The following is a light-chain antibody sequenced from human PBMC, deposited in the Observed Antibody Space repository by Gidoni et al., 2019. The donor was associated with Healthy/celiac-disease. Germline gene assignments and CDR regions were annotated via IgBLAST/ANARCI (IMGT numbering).Light chain of an antibody. V-gene: IGKV1-33*01. CDR3: QQYDNLLT. CDR1: QDISNY. CDR2: DAS. Sequence: DIQMTQSPSSLSASVGDRVTITCQASQDISNYLNWYQQKPGKATKLLNYDASNLETGVPSRFSGSGSGTDFTFTISILQHEDIATYYCQQYDNLLTFGQGTKVEIK. J-gene: IGKJ1*01.